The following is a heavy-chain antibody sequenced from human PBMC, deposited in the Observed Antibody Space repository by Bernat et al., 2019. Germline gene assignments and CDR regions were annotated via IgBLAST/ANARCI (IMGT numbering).Heavy chain of an antibody. CDR2: ISSSGSTI. Sequence: EVQLVESGGGLVQPGGSLRLSCAASGFTFSSYSMKWVRQAPGKGLEWVSYISSSGSTIYYADSVKGRFTISSDNAKNSLYLQMNSLRAEDTAVYYCARARVAGDYYYYGMDVWGQGTTVTVSS. D-gene: IGHD2-8*02. J-gene: IGHJ6*02. V-gene: IGHV3-48*01. CDR3: ARARVAGDYYYYGMDV. CDR1: GFTFSSYS.